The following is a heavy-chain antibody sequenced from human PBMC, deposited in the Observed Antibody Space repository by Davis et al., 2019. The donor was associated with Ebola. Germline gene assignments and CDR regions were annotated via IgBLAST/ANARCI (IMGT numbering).Heavy chain of an antibody. Sequence: GESLKISCKGSGYSFSTYWIGWVRQMPGKGLEWMGIIYPGDSDTRYSPSFQGQVTISVDKSITTAYLQWSSLEASDTAMYYCARHMSSISFRNYYYYYHMDVWGKGTTVTVSS. CDR2: IYPGDSDT. J-gene: IGHJ6*03. CDR3: ARHMSSISFRNYYYYYHMDV. D-gene: IGHD2/OR15-2a*01. CDR1: GYSFSTYW. V-gene: IGHV5-51*01.